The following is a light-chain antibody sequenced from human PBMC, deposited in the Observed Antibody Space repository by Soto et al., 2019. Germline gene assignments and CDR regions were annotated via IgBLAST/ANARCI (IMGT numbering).Light chain of an antibody. CDR2: DAA. J-gene: IGKJ5*01. CDR1: QSVNRC. V-gene: IGKV3-11*01. CDR3: QQRMHWPPIT. Sequence: EIVLTQSPATLSLSPGERATLSCSASQSVNRCLAWYHQKPGQATRLLIYDAANRATGITARFSGSGSGTDFTLTINSLEPEDFAVYYCQQRMHWPPITFGGGPRLEIK.